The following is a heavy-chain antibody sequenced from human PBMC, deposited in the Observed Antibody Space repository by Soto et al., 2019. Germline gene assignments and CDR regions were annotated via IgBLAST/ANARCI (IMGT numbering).Heavy chain of an antibody. CDR2: ISYDGSNK. CDR3: ARDYCDISGSVDY. D-gene: IGHD3-22*01. J-gene: IGHJ4*02. Sequence: PGGSLSLSCAASGFTFSSYAMHWVRQAPGKGLERVAVISYDGSNKYYADYVKGRFTISRDNSKNTLYLQMNSLRAEDTAVYYCARDYCDISGSVDYWGQVTLGTVSS. V-gene: IGHV3-30-3*01. CDR1: GFTFSSYA.